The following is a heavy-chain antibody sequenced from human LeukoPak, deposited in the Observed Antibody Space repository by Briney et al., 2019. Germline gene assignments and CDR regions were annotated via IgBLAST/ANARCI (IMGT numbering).Heavy chain of an antibody. D-gene: IGHD5-18*01. CDR3: ARRRGYSYGSSFDY. Sequence: PPGGSLRLSCEASGFTFSSHWMGWVRQVPGKGLEWVANIKRDGSEKYYVDSVKGRFTISRDNAKNSLYLQMNSLRAEDTAVYYCARRRGYSYGSSFDYWGQGTLVTVSS. CDR1: GFTFSSHW. V-gene: IGHV3-7*01. J-gene: IGHJ4*02. CDR2: IKRDGSEK.